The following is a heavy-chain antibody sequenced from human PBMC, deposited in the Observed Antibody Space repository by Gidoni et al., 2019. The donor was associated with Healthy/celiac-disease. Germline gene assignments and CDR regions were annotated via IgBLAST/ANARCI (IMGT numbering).Heavy chain of an antibody. Sequence: QVQLVQSGAEGKKPGSSVKVSCKASGGTFSSYAISWVRQAPGQGLVWMGGIIPIFGTANYAQKFQGRVTLTADESTITAYMELSSLRSEDTAVYYCASSPRGTLKLLYPDFDYWGQGTLVTVSS. D-gene: IGHD3-10*01. CDR2: IIPIFGTA. CDR3: ASSPRGTLKLLYPDFDY. V-gene: IGHV1-69*01. J-gene: IGHJ4*02. CDR1: GGTFSSYA.